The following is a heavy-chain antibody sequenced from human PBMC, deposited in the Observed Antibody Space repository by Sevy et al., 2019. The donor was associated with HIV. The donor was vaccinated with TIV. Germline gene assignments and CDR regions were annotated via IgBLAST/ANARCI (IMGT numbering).Heavy chain of an antibody. CDR3: ASLGRYCDWLPVEGYSMDV. J-gene: IGHJ6*02. Sequence: GGSLRLSCAASGFTFSSFEMTWVRQAPGKGLEWDSYISSSGSTIYYTNSVKGRFTISRDNAKNSLYLQMNSLRAEDTAVYYCASLGRYCDWLPVEGYSMDVWGQGTTVTVSS. V-gene: IGHV3-48*03. CDR2: ISSSGSTI. D-gene: IGHD3-9*01. CDR1: GFTFSSFE.